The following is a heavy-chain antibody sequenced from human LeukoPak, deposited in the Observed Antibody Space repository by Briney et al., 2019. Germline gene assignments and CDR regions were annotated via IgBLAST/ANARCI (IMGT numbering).Heavy chain of an antibody. V-gene: IGHV5-51*01. CDR3: ARQRDGYIFNY. CDR2: IYPGDFDT. J-gene: IGHJ4*02. CDR1: GYTFTSYW. Sequence: PGESLKISCKGFGYTFTSYWIGWVRQMPGKGLEWMGIIYPGDFDTRYNPSFQGHVNISADKAISTAYLQWSSLKASDTAMYYCARQRDGYIFNYWGQGTLVTVSS. D-gene: IGHD5-24*01.